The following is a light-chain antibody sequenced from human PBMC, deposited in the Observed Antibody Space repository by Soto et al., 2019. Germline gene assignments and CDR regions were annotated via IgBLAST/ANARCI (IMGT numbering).Light chain of an antibody. CDR1: QSVLNSSNNKNY. CDR2: WAS. Sequence: DIVMTQSPDSLAVSLGERATINCKSSQSVLNSSNNKNYLAWYQQKPGQPPKLLIYWASTRESGVPDRFSGSGYGTDFTLTISSLQAEDVAVYYCQQDYSTSWTFGQGTKVEIK. V-gene: IGKV4-1*01. J-gene: IGKJ1*01. CDR3: QQDYSTSWT.